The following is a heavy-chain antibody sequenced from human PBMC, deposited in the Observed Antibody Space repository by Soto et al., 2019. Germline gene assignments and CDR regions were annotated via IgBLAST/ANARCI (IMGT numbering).Heavy chain of an antibody. CDR2: IKHSGST. Sequence: QVQLQQWGAGLLKPSETLSLTCAVYGGSFSGYYWSWIRQPPGKGLEWIGEIKHSGSTNYNPSLKRRVTISVDTSKNQFSLKLSSVTAADTAVYYCARGRRGSSSDHYFDYWGQGTLVTVSS. D-gene: IGHD6-6*01. J-gene: IGHJ4*02. V-gene: IGHV4-34*01. CDR3: ARGRRGSSSDHYFDY. CDR1: GGSFSGYY.